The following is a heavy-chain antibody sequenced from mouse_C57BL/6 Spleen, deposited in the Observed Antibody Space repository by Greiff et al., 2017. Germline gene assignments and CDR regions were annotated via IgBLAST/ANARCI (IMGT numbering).Heavy chain of an antibody. J-gene: IGHJ3*01. Sequence: QVQLQQPGAELVMPGASVKLSCKASGYTFTSYWMHWVKQRPGQGLEWIGEIDPSDSYTNYNQKFKGKSTLTVDKSSSTAYMQLSSLTSEDSAVYYCARGDYGSNSFAYWGQGTLVTVSA. CDR3: ARGDYGSNSFAY. D-gene: IGHD1-1*01. V-gene: IGHV1-69*01. CDR2: IDPSDSYT. CDR1: GYTFTSYW.